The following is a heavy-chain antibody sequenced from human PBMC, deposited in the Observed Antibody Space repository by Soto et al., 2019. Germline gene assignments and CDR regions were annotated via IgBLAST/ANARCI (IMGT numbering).Heavy chain of an antibody. CDR3: ARKSDCSGGSCPYYFDY. J-gene: IGHJ4*02. V-gene: IGHV3-23*01. Sequence: GGSLRLSCAASGLTFSSFSFNWVRQAPGKGLEWVSGIIGTGGSTYYADSVKGRFTISRDNSKILLFLQMDSLRAEDTAVYYCARKSDCSGGSCPYYFDYWGQGTLVTVSS. CDR2: IIGTGGST. CDR1: GLTFSSFS. D-gene: IGHD2-15*01.